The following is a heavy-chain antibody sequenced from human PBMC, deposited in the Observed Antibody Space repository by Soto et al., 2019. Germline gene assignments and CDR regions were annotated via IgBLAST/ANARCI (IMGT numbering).Heavy chain of an antibody. CDR2: IYYSGST. CDR3: AREGAVTTTGMDV. Sequence: QVQLQESGPGLVKPSQTLSLTCTVSGGSISSGGYYWSWIRQHPGKGLEWIGYIYYSGSTYYNPSLKSRVTISVDTSKNQFSLKLSSVTAADTAAYYCAREGAVTTTGMDVWGQGTTVTVSS. J-gene: IGHJ6*02. D-gene: IGHD4-4*01. V-gene: IGHV4-31*03. CDR1: GGSISSGGYY.